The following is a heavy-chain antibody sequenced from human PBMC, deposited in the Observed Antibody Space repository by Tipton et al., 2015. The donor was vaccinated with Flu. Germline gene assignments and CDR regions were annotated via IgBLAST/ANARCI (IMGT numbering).Heavy chain of an antibody. J-gene: IGHJ4*02. V-gene: IGHV4-38-2*01. CDR1: GDSFGSGYC. CDR2: ICHSGNT. CDR3: ARSTYYYGSGSSDY. Sequence: TLSLTCSVSGDSFGSGYCWGWVRQPPGKGLDWIGNICHSGNTYYNPSLKSRITISVDTAKNQFSQRLSSVTAADTAVYYCARSTYYYGSGSSDYWGQGTLVTVSS. D-gene: IGHD3-10*01.